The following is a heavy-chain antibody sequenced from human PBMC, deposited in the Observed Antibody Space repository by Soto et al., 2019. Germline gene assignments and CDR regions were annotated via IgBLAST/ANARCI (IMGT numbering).Heavy chain of an antibody. V-gene: IGHV4-59*01. CDR1: GGSISSYY. Sequence: PSETLSLTCTVSGGSISSYYWSWIRQPPGKGLEWIGYIYYSGSTNYNPSLKSRVTISVDTSKNQCSLKLSSVTAADTAVYYCARVGGYGDYGMDVWGQGTTVAVSS. J-gene: IGHJ6*02. CDR3: ARVGGYGDYGMDV. CDR2: IYYSGST. D-gene: IGHD5-12*01.